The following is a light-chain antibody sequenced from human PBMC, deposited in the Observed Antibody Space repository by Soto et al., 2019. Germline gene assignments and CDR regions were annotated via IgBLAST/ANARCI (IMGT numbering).Light chain of an antibody. CDR1: QSISSY. CDR2: AAS. Sequence: DIQMTQSPSSLSAPVGDRVTITCRASQSISSYLNWYQQKPGKAPKLLIYAASSLQSGVPSRFSGSGSGTDFTLTISSLQPEDCATYYCQQSYSTPYTFGQGTKLEIK. V-gene: IGKV1-39*01. CDR3: QQSYSTPYT. J-gene: IGKJ2*01.